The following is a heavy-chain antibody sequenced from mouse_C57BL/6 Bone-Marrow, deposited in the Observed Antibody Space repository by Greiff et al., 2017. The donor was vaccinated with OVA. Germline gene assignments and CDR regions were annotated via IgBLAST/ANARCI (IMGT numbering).Heavy chain of an antibody. V-gene: IGHV1-5*01. D-gene: IGHD1-1*01. Sequence: EVQLQQSGTVLARPGASVKMSCKTSGYTFTSYWMHWVKQRPGQGLEWIGAIYPGNSDTSYNQKFKGKAKLTAVTSASTAYMELSSLTNKDSAVYYCTRSHYCGSSYEAMDYWGQGTSVTVSS. CDR3: TRSHYCGSSYEAMDY. J-gene: IGHJ4*01. CDR1: GYTFTSYW. CDR2: IYPGNSDT.